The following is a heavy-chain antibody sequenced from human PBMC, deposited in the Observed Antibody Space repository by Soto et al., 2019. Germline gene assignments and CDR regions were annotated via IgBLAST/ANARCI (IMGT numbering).Heavy chain of an antibody. CDR1: GGSVSSGSYY. D-gene: IGHD3-16*01. J-gene: IGHJ6*02. Sequence: PSETLSLTCTVSGGSVSSGSYYWSWIRQPPGKGLEWIGYIYYSGSTNYNPSLKSRVTISVDTSKNQFSLKLSSVTAADTAVYYCAREGLDYVCVSRLYYYYAMVVWCPGLTLTV. V-gene: IGHV4-61*01. CDR2: IYYSGST. CDR3: AREGLDYVCVSRLYYYYAMVV.